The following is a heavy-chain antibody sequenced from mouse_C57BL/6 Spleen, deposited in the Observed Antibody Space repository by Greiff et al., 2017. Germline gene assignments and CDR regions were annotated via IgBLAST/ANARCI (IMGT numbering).Heavy chain of an antibody. V-gene: IGHV1-52*01. CDR2: IDPSDSET. CDR1: GYTFTSYW. CDR3: ASLSIYYDSSFAY. D-gene: IGHD2-4*01. Sequence: QVQLQQPGAELVRPGSSVKLSCKASGYTFTSYWMHWVKQRPIQGLEWIGNIDPSDSETHYNQKFKDKATLTVDKSSSTAYMQLSSLTSEDSAVYYCASLSIYYDSSFAYWGQGTLVTVSA. J-gene: IGHJ3*01.